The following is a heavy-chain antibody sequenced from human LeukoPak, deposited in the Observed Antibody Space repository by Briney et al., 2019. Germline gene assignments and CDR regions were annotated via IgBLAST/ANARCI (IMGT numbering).Heavy chain of an antibody. D-gene: IGHD3-3*01. CDR2: ISGSGGST. V-gene: IGHV3-23*01. CDR1: GFTFSTYA. CDR3: AKDDRYDFWSGYPDY. Sequence: PGGSLRLSCAASGFTFSTYAVNWVRQAPGKGLEWVSAISGSGGSTYYADSAKGRFTISRDNSKNTLYLQMNSLRAEDTAVYYCAKDDRYDFWSGYPDYWGQGTLVTVSS. J-gene: IGHJ4*02.